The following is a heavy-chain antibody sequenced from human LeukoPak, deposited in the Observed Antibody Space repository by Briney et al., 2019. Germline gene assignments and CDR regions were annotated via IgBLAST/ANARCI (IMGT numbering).Heavy chain of an antibody. J-gene: IGHJ4*02. CDR3: ARGPNSSGWYGY. Sequence: ASVKVSCKASGYTFTIYGISWMRHAPGQGLEWMGWISTYNGNTNYAQQLQCRGTMTTDTSTSTAYTELRSLRTDDTAVYYCARGPNSSGWYGYWGQGTLVTVSS. CDR2: ISTYNGNT. D-gene: IGHD6-19*01. CDR1: GYTFTIYG. V-gene: IGHV1-18*01.